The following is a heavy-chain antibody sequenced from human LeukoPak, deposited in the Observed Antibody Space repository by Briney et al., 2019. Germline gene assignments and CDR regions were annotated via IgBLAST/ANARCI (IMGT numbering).Heavy chain of an antibody. J-gene: IGHJ4*02. CDR3: ARDLAWGGY. V-gene: IGHV3-21*01. CDR2: ITSSSSSM. Sequence: GGSLRLSCVASGFTFSIYAMSWVRQAPGKGLEWVSSITSSSSSMYSADSVKGRLTISRDNAKNSLYLQMNSLRAEDTAVYYCARDLAWGGYWGQGTLVTVSS. D-gene: IGHD7-27*01. CDR1: GFTFSIYA.